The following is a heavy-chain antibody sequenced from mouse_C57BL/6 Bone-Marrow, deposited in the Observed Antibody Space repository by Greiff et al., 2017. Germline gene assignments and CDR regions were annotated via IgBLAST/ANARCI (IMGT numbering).Heavy chain of an antibody. Sequence: QVQLKQSGPGLVQPSQSLSITCTVSGFSLTSYGVHWVRQSPGTGLEWLGVIWRGGSTDYNAAFMSRLSITKDNSKSQVVFKLNSLQADDTAIYYWAKNLISLYYFDAMDYWGQGTSVTVSS. V-gene: IGHV2-5*01. D-gene: IGHD1-1*01. J-gene: IGHJ4*01. CDR1: GFSLTSYG. CDR2: IWRGGST. CDR3: AKNLISLYYFDAMDY.